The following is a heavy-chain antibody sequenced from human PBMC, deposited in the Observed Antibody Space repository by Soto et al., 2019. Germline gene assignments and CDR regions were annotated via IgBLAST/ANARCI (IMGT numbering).Heavy chain of an antibody. CDR1: GFTFGDYA. D-gene: IGHD4-17*01. CDR2: IWYDGSNK. J-gene: IGHJ6*02. V-gene: IGHV3-30-3*01. Sequence: PGGSLRLSCTVSGFTFGDYAMSWFRKAPGKGRELVAVIWYDGSNKYYADSVKGRFTISRDNSKNTLYMQMNSVRAEDTAVYYCARVVTTSFMDVWGQGTTVTVSS. CDR3: ARVVTTSFMDV.